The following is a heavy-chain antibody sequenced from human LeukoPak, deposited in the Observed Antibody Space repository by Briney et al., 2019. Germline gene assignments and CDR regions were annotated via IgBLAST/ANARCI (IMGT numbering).Heavy chain of an antibody. J-gene: IGHJ6*02. V-gene: IGHV3-23*01. CDR1: GYSFNAYA. CDR3: ARGLGSSSWYYYYYGMDV. CDR2: ITGDGNTI. D-gene: IGHD6-13*01. Sequence: PGGSLRLSCAASGYSFNAYAMSWVRQAPGKGLEWVSSITGDGNTIIYADSVKGRFTISRDYSKNTLYLQMNSLRAEDTAVYYCARGLGSSSWYYYYYGMDVWGQGTTVTVSS.